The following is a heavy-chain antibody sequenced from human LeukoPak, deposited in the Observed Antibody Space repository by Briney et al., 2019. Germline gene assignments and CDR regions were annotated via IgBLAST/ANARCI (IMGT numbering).Heavy chain of an antibody. CDR3: ARDRRYGDYVGVWFDP. V-gene: IGHV4-4*07. CDR2: IYTSGST. D-gene: IGHD4-17*01. J-gene: IGHJ5*02. CDR1: GGSISSYY. Sequence: SETLSLTCTVPGGSISSYYWSWIRQPAGKGLEWIGRIYTSGSTNYNPSLKSRVTMSVDTSKNQFSLKLSSVTAADTAVYYCARDRRYGDYVGVWFDPWGQGTLVTVSS.